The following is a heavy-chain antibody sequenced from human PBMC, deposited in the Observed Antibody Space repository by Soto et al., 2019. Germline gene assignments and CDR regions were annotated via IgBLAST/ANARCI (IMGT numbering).Heavy chain of an antibody. CDR1: GFIFSAYG. D-gene: IGHD1-26*01. Sequence: QGQLVESGGGVVQPGGFLRLSCAASGFIFSAYGIHWVRQAPGKGLEWVAIVWNDGINKYYADSVKGRFTISRDNFKNTVDLQMNSLRVEDTAVYYCARLAYSNFLGGLDSWGQGTLVTASS. V-gene: IGHV3-33*01. CDR3: ARLAYSNFLGGLDS. J-gene: IGHJ5*01. CDR2: VWNDGINK.